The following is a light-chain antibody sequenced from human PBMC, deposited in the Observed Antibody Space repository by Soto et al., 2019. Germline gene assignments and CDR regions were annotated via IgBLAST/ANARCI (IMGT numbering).Light chain of an antibody. Sequence: DIVMTQSPLSLPVTPGAPASISCRSIQSLLHSNGYNYLDWYLQKPGQSPQLLIYLGSNRASGVPERFSGSGSVTEFTLKISRVEAEDVAVYYCMHALQTPRPLGQWTQGEI. CDR1: QSLLHSNGYNY. CDR2: LGS. V-gene: IGKV2-28*01. J-gene: IGKJ1*01. CDR3: MHALQTPRP.